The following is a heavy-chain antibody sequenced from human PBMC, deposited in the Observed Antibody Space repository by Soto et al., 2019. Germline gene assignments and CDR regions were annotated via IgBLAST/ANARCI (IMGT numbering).Heavy chain of an antibody. D-gene: IGHD4-17*01. Sequence: ASVKVSCKASGYTFTSYGISCVRQAPGQGLEWMGWISAYNGNTNYAQKLQGRVTMTTDTSTSTAYMELRSLRSDDTAVYYCARDRTVTTGEDGMDVWGQGTTVTVSS. J-gene: IGHJ6*02. CDR2: ISAYNGNT. V-gene: IGHV1-18*01. CDR1: GYTFTSYG. CDR3: ARDRTVTTGEDGMDV.